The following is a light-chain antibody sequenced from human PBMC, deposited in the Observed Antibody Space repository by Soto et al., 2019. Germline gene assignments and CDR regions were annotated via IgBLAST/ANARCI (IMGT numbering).Light chain of an antibody. CDR3: QQYNSYSRT. CDR1: QSISSW. V-gene: IGKV1-5*03. J-gene: IGKJ1*01. Sequence: DIQMTQSPSTLSASIGDRVTITSRASQSISSWLAWYQQKPGRAPKVLIYKASNLESGVPSRFSGSGSGTEFTLTISSLQPDDFATYYCQQYNSYSRTFGQGTKVDIK. CDR2: KAS.